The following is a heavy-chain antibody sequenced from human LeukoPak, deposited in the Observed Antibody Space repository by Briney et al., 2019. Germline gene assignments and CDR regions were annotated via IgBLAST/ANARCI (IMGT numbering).Heavy chain of an antibody. CDR1: GFSFSGFS. CDR3: ARPRGCGSARCNNFDY. J-gene: IGHJ4*02. D-gene: IGHD2-2*01. Sequence: GGSLRLSCAVSGFSFSGFSMSWVRQAPGKGLEWVAKMNEYGSEIFYVDSVKGRFTISRDNSKNSLYLQMDNLRAEDTAVYYCARPRGCGSARCNNFDYWGQGTLVTVSS. V-gene: IGHV3-7*01. CDR2: MNEYGSEI.